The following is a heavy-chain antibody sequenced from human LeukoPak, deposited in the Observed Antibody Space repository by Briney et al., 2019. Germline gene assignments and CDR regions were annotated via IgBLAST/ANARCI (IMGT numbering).Heavy chain of an antibody. CDR3: AKVVSGYYFDY. Sequence: GGSLRLSCAASGFTFSSYGMSWVRRAPGKGPEWVSGISGSGGNTYYADSVKGRFTISRDNSQNTLYLQMNTLRAEDTAVYYCAKVVSGYYFDYWGQGTLVTVSS. V-gene: IGHV3-23*01. CDR2: ISGSGGNT. J-gene: IGHJ4*02. D-gene: IGHD1-26*01. CDR1: GFTFSSYG.